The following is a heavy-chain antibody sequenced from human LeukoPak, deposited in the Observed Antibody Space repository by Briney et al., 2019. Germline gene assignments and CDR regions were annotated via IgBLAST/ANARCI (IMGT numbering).Heavy chain of an antibody. CDR3: TRDVREAYDI. CDR2: MNPDGSHR. D-gene: IGHD3-16*01. V-gene: IGHV3-7*01. CDR1: GFRFGGFW. J-gene: IGHJ3*02. Sequence: PGGSLRLSCEASGFRFGGFWMNRVRKAPGKGPERVANMNPDGSHRLYVAPVRGRFTISRDNAKNLLYLQMNSLRVEDTAVYYCTRDVREAYDIWGHGTMVTVSS.